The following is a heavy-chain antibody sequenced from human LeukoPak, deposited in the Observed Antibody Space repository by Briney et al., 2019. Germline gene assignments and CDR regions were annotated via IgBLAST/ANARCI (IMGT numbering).Heavy chain of an antibody. V-gene: IGHV1-69*06. D-gene: IGHD6-19*01. CDR2: IIPIFGTA. CDR1: GGTFSSYA. J-gene: IGHJ6*03. Sequence: SVKVSCKASGGTFSSYAISWVRQAPGQGLEWMGGIIPIFGTANYAQKFQGRVTITADKSTSTAYMELSSLRSEDTAVYYCARDLFKAVAGTFDYYYYMDVWGKGATVTVSS. CDR3: ARDLFKAVAGTFDYYYYMDV.